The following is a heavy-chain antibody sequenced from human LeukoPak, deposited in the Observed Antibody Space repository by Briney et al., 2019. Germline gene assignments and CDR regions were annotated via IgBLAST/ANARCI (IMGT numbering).Heavy chain of an antibody. CDR2: IYYSGST. CDR3: ARGNGWYYY. J-gene: IGHJ4*02. D-gene: IGHD6-19*01. V-gene: IGHV4-59*01. Sequence: SETLSLTCTVSGGSISNYYWSWIRQPPGKGLEWIGYIYYSGSTNYNPSLTSRVTISVDTSKNQFPLILSSVTAADTAVYYCARGNGWYYYWGQGTLVTVSS. CDR1: GGSISNYY.